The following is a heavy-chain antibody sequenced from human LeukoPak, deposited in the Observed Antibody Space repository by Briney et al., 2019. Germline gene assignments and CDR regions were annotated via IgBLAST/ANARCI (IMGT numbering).Heavy chain of an antibody. CDR3: ARGRRGGGWYWNAFDI. CDR1: GGSFSGYY. J-gene: IGHJ3*02. V-gene: IGHV4-34*01. Sequence: SETLSLTCAVYGGSFSGYYWSWIRQPPGKGLEWIGEINHSGSTNYNPSLKSRVTVSVDTSKNQFSLKLSSVTAADTAVYYCARGRRGGGWYWNAFDIWGQGTMVTVSS. D-gene: IGHD2-15*01. CDR2: INHSGST.